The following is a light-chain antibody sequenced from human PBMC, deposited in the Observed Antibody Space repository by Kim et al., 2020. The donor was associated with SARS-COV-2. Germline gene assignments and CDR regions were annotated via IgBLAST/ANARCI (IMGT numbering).Light chain of an antibody. CDR1: KLGDKY. Sequence: VSPGKTASITCSGDKLGDKYACWYQQKPGQSPVLVIYQDSKRPSGIPERFSGSNSGNTATLTISGTQAMDEADYCCQAWDSSAVVFGGGTQLTVL. J-gene: IGLJ2*01. CDR3: QAWDSSAVV. V-gene: IGLV3-1*01. CDR2: QDS.